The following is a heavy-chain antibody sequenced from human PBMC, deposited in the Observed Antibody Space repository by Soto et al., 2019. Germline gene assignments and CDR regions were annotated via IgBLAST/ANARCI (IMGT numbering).Heavy chain of an antibody. V-gene: IGHV4-59*08. CDR1: GGSISSSY. D-gene: IGHD3-10*01. Sequence: SETLSLTCTVSGGSISSSYWSWIRQPPGKGLEWIGYIYDSGSTYYNSSLKSRVTMSVDTSKNQFSLKLSSVTAADAAVYYCTTQGFGVLHGLVDVWGQGTTVTVSS. CDR3: TTQGFGVLHGLVDV. CDR2: IYDSGST. J-gene: IGHJ6*02.